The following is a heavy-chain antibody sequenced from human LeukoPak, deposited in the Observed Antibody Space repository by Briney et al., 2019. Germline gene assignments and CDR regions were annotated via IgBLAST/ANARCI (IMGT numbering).Heavy chain of an antibody. CDR3: AELGITMIGGV. CDR1: GFTFSSYE. J-gene: IGHJ6*04. D-gene: IGHD3-10*02. V-gene: IGHV3-48*03. Sequence: GGSLRLSCAASGFTFSSYEMNWVRQAPGKGLEWVSYISSSGSTIYYADCEGPIHHLQRQRQELTVSANEQPESRGHGCYYCAELGITMIGGVWGKGTTVTISS. CDR2: ISSSGSTI.